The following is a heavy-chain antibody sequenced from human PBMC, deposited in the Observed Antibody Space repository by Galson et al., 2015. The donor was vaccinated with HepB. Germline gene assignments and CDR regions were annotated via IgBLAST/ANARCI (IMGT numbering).Heavy chain of an antibody. D-gene: IGHD1-7*01. Sequence: SVKVSCKASGYSFSNYGLSWIRQAPGPGLEWLGWFSGCDGSTNYAQKFQGRVTMTADASTGTAYLELRNLRSDDTAVYYCARDSRLELRLNNYFSYGMDVWGQGGAVTVSS. J-gene: IGHJ6*02. CDR2: FSGCDGST. V-gene: IGHV1-18*01. CDR3: ARDSRLELRLNNYFSYGMDV. CDR1: GYSFSNYG.